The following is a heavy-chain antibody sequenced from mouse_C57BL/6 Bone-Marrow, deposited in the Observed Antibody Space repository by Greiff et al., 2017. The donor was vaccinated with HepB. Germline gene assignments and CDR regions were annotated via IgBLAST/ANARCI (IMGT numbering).Heavy chain of an antibody. Sequence: EVQLVESGGGLVQSGRSLRLSCATSGFTFSDFYMEWVRQAPGKGLEWIAASRNKANDYTTEYSASVKGRFIVSRDTSQSILYLQMNALRAEDTAIYYCARDAIYYYGSSYPFAYWGQGTLVTVSA. V-gene: IGHV7-1*01. CDR2: SRNKANDYTT. J-gene: IGHJ3*01. CDR3: ARDAIYYYGSSYPFAY. D-gene: IGHD1-1*01. CDR1: GFTFSDFY.